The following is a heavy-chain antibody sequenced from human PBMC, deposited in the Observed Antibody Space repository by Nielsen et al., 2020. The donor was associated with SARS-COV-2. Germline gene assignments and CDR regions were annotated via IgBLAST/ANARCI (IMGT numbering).Heavy chain of an antibody. Sequence: WIRQPPGKGLEWVANIKQDGGEKYYVGSVKGRFTVSRDNAQSSLYLQMNSLRVEDTAVYYCARLEARQRLDYWGQGTLVTVSS. CDR2: IKQDGGEK. D-gene: IGHD1-1*01. V-gene: IGHV3-7*01. J-gene: IGHJ4*02. CDR3: ARLEARQRLDY.